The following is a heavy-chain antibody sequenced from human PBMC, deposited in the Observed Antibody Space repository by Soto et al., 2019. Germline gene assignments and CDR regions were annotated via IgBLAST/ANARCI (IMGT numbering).Heavy chain of an antibody. CDR3: AREGGSSSWYSSYYGMDV. Sequence: ASVKVSCKASGYTFTSYAMHWVRKAPGQRLEWMGWINAGNGNTKYSQKFQGRVTITRDTSASTAYMELSSLRSEDTAVYYCAREGGSSSWYSSYYGMDVWGQGTTVTVSS. CDR1: GYTFTSYA. CDR2: INAGNGNT. D-gene: IGHD6-13*01. J-gene: IGHJ6*02. V-gene: IGHV1-3*01.